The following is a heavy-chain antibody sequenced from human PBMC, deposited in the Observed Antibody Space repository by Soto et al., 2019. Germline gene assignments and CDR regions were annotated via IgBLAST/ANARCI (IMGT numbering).Heavy chain of an antibody. CDR1: GFPFNSYG. Sequence: EVQLAESGGGLVQPGGSLRPSCAAPGFPFNSYGITWFRQAPGGGLEWLSYIGSSVGVILYADSVKGRFTISRDNAESSVSLQMNSLRVEDTAVYYCARQGGAGQIDFWGQGVQLTVSS. CDR2: IGSSVGVI. V-gene: IGHV3-48*01. J-gene: IGHJ4*02. D-gene: IGHD6-19*01. CDR3: ARQGGAGQIDF.